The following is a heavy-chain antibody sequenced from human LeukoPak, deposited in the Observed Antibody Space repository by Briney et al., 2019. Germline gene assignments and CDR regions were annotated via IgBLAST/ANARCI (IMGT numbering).Heavy chain of an antibody. D-gene: IGHD6-13*01. CDR1: GYTFTSYY. CDR3: ARVGRIAAAGTIPFDY. J-gene: IGHJ4*02. V-gene: IGHV1-46*01. Sequence: ASVKVSCKASGYTFTSYYMHWVRQAPGQGLEWMGIINPSGGSTSYAQKFQGRVTMTRDTSTSTVYMELSSLRSEDTAVYYCARVGRIAAAGTIPFDYWGQGTLVTVSS. CDR2: INPSGGST.